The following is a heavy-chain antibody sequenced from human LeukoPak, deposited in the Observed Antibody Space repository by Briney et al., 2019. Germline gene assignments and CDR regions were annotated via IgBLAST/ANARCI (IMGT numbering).Heavy chain of an antibody. J-gene: IGHJ4*02. Sequence: GGSLRLSCAASGFTFSTYAMHWVRRAPGKGLEWVTLISHDGDNTYYADSVKGRFTISRDNSKNTVYLQMNSLRAEDTAVYYCARDETKRGYGYGTSPFAYWGQGTQVTVSS. V-gene: IGHV3-30*04. CDR3: ARDETKRGYGYGTSPFAY. CDR1: GFTFSTYA. CDR2: ISHDGDNT. D-gene: IGHD5-18*01.